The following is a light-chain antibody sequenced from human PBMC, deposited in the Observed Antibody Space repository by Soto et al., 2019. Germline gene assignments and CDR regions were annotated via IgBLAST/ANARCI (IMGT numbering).Light chain of an antibody. Sequence: QSALTQPPSASGSPGQSVTISCTGTSSDIGGYDYVSWYQQLPGKAPRLIIYEVIKRPSGVPGRFSGSKSGNTASLTVSGLQVEDEAVYYCGSYAENNRFVVFGGGNKLTVL. CDR2: EVI. CDR3: GSYAENNRFVV. CDR1: SSDIGGYDY. J-gene: IGLJ2*01. V-gene: IGLV2-8*01.